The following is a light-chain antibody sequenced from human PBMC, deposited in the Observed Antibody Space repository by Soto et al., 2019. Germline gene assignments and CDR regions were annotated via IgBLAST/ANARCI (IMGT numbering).Light chain of an antibody. CDR3: ATLDDSQSVGV. J-gene: IGLJ3*02. CDR2: SNN. Sequence: QSVLTQPPSASGAPGQRVTISCSGSSSNIGSNYVYWYQHLPGTAPKLLIYSNNQRPSGVPDRFSGSKSGTSASLAISGLRSEDEADYYCATLDDSQSVGVFCGGTKLTVL. CDR1: SSNIGSNY. V-gene: IGLV1-47*02.